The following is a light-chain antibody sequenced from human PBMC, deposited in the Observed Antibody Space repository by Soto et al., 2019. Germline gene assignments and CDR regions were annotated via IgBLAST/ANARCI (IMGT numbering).Light chain of an antibody. CDR2: KAS. CDR1: QSISSW. CDR3: QQYNSYSRT. Sequence: DIQMTQFPSTLSASVGDRVTITCRASQSISSWLAWYQQKPGKAPKLLIYKASSLESGVPSRFSVSGSGTEFTLTISSLQPDDFATYYCQQYNSYSRTFGQGTKVEI. V-gene: IGKV1-5*03. J-gene: IGKJ1*01.